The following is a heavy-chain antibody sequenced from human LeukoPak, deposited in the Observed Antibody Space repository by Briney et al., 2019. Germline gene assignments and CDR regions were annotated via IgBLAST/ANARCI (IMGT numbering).Heavy chain of an antibody. J-gene: IGHJ4*02. Sequence: GGSLRLSCAASGFTFSSYNMNWIRQAPGKGLEWVSSISSGSGFIYYADSVKGRFTISRDNAKNSLYLQMNSLRVENTAVYYCARAIGSTYFDCWGQGTLATVSS. CDR1: GFTFSSYN. D-gene: IGHD1-26*01. V-gene: IGHV3-21*01. CDR2: ISSGSGFI. CDR3: ARAIGSTYFDC.